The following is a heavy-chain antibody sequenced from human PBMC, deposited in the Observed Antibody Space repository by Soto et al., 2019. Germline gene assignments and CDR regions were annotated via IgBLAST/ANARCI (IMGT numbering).Heavy chain of an antibody. CDR2: VGGSSEYI. V-gene: IGHV3-21*04. J-gene: IGHJ3*01. CDR1: GFNFRNFK. Sequence: GGSLRLSCEASGFNFRNFKMIWVRQVPGKGLEWVASVGGSSEYIYYADSVKGRFTVSRDNAKNLVFLQMNGLRAEDTAMYYCARDLRGHSCPWGQGTMVPVPS. D-gene: IGHD2-15*01. CDR3: ARDLRGHSCP.